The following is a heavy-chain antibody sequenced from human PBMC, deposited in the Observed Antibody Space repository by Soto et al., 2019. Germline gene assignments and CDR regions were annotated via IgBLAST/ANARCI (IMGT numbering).Heavy chain of an antibody. J-gene: IGHJ6*02. CDR3: AKSIAAAYYGMDV. V-gene: IGHV3-30*18. Sequence: QVQLVESGGGVVQPGRSLRLSCAASGFTFSSYGMHWVRQAPGKGLEWVAVISYDGSNKYYADSVKGRFTISRDNSKNKLYLQMNSLRAEDTAVYYCAKSIAAAYYGMDVWGQGTTVTVSS. CDR2: ISYDGSNK. D-gene: IGHD6-13*01. CDR1: GFTFSSYG.